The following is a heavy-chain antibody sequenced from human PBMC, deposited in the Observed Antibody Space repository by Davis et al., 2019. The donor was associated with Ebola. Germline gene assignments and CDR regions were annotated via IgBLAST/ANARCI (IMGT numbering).Heavy chain of an antibody. CDR3: AKDPDYLSDY. Sequence: GGSLRLSCAASGFTFSSYDMHWVRQAPGKGLEWVAVIWYDGSNKYYADSVKGRFTISRDNSKNTLYLQMNSLRAEDTAVYYCAKDPDYLSDYWGQGTLVTVSS. CDR2: IWYDGSNK. CDR1: GFTFSSYD. D-gene: IGHD4-11*01. V-gene: IGHV3-33*06. J-gene: IGHJ4*02.